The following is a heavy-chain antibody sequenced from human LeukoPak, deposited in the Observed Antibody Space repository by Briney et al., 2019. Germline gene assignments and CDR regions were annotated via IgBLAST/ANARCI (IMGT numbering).Heavy chain of an antibody. Sequence: SETLSLTCTVSGGSISTSNYYWGWIRQPPGKGLEWIGNIFYSGSTYYSPSLKSRVTISVDTSKNQFSLKLSSVTAADTAVYFCARGPYSYDSSGAFDIWGQGTMVTVSS. J-gene: IGHJ3*02. CDR3: ARGPYSYDSSGAFDI. D-gene: IGHD3-22*01. V-gene: IGHV4-39*07. CDR2: IFYSGST. CDR1: GGSISTSNYY.